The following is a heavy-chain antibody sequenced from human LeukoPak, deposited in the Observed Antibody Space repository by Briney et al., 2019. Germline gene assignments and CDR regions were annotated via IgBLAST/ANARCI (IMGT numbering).Heavy chain of an antibody. J-gene: IGHJ3*02. CDR2: IIPIFGTA. CDR3: AREDIRYSSTLWSGGFAFDI. CDR1: GGTFSSYA. D-gene: IGHD6-13*01. V-gene: IGHV1-69*13. Sequence: VKVSCKSSGGTFSSYAISWVRQAPGQGLEWMGGIIPIFGTANYAQKFQGRVTITTDESTSTAYMELSSLRSEDTAVYCCAREDIRYSSTLWSGGFAFDIWGQGTMVTVSS.